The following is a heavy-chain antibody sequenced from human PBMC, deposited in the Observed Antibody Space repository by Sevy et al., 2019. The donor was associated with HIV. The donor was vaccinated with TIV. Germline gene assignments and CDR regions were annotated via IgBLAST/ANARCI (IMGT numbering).Heavy chain of an antibody. Sequence: ASVKVSCKASGFTFSSSAVQWVRQARGQRLEWIGWIVVGSGVTNYAQKFQERVTIKRDMSTSTAYMEVSSLRSEDTAVYYCAAEDMTTFGGLLRVFNIWDQGTMVTVSS. CDR2: IVVGSGVT. V-gene: IGHV1-58*01. CDR3: AAEDMTTFGGLLRVFNI. D-gene: IGHD3-16*01. CDR1: GFTFSSSA. J-gene: IGHJ3*02.